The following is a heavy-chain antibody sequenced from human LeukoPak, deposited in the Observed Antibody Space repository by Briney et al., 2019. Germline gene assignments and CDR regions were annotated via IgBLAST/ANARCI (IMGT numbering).Heavy chain of an antibody. V-gene: IGHV4-4*02. CDR2: IYHSGST. CDR1: GGSISSSNW. D-gene: IGHD2-15*01. CDR3: ASNHCSGGSCYLNWFDP. Sequence: PSGTLSLTCAVSGGSISSSNWWSWVRPPPGKGLEWIGKIYHSGSTNYNQSLKSRVTISGDKSKNKFSLKMSCVTAADTAVYYCASNHCSGGSCYLNWFDPWGQGTLVTVSS. J-gene: IGHJ5*02.